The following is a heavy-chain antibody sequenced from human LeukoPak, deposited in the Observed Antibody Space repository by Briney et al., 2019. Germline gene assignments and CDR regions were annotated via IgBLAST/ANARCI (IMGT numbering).Heavy chain of an antibody. CDR3: ARRRYPNWFDP. J-gene: IGHJ5*02. V-gene: IGHV4-59*08. CDR2: IYYSGST. Sequence: SETLSLTCTVSGGSISSYYWSWIRQPPGKGLEWIGYIYYSGSTNYNPSLKSRVTISVDTSKNQFSLKLSSVTAADTAVYYCARRRYPNWFDPWGQGTQVTVSS. D-gene: IGHD3-9*01. CDR1: GGSISSYY.